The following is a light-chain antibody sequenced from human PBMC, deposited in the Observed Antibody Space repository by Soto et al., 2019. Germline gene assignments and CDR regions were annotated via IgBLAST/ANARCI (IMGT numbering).Light chain of an antibody. J-gene: IGKJ2*01. Sequence: ELGMTQSPATLSLSPGERATLSCRASQSISSNLAWYQQMPGQAPRLLIYDASTRATGIPARFSGSASGTEFTLTISSPQSEDFGVYYCQQYDDWPVYTFGLGTRLAIK. CDR1: QSISSN. V-gene: IGKV3D-15*01. CDR3: QQYDDWPVYT. CDR2: DAS.